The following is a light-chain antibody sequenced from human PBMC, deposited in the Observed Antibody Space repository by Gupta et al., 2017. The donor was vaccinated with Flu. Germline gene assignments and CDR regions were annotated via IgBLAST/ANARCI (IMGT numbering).Light chain of an antibody. J-gene: IGKJ1*01. Sequence: EIVMTQSLATLSVSPGESTTLSCTASQRVSSNLAWYQQKPGQAPRLLIYGASTRATGIPARFSGSGSWPEFTLTISSLQSEDFAVYYCQQYNNWRRTFGQGTKVEIK. CDR3: QQYNNWRRT. CDR2: GAS. CDR1: QRVSSN. V-gene: IGKV3-15*01.